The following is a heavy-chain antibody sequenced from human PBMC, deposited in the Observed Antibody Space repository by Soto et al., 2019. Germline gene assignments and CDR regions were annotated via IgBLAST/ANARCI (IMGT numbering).Heavy chain of an antibody. CDR2: INHSGST. CDR3: ARVYYDFWSGYYTFDY. Sequence: SETLSLTCAVYGGSFSGYYWIWLRQPPGKGLEWIGEINHSGSTNYNPSLKSRVTISVDTSKNQFSLKLSSVTAADTAVYYCARVYYDFWSGYYTFDYWGQGTLVTVSS. CDR1: GGSFSGYY. J-gene: IGHJ4*02. V-gene: IGHV4-34*01. D-gene: IGHD3-3*01.